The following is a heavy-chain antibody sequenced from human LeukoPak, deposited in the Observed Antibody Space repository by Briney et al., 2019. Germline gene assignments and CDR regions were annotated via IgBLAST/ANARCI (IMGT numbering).Heavy chain of an antibody. CDR1: GYSISSGYY. D-gene: IGHD3-22*01. V-gene: IGHV4-38-2*02. J-gene: IGHJ3*02. CDR2: ISHSGST. Sequence: SETLSLTCTVSGYSISSGYYWGWIRQPPEKGLEWIGSISHSGSTYYNPSLKSRVTISPDTSKNQFSLKLSSVTAADTAVYYCARDKNYDSSGYYFPSDAFDIWGQGTMVSVSS. CDR3: ARDKNYDSSGYYFPSDAFDI.